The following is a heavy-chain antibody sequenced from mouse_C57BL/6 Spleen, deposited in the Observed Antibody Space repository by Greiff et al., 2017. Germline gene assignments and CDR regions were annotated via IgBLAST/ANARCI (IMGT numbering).Heavy chain of an antibody. CDR3: ARGGVLYAMDY. V-gene: IGHV1-64*01. J-gene: IGHJ4*01. CDR2: IPPNSGST. CDR1: GYTFTSYW. Sequence: QVQLKQPGAELVKPGASVKLSCKASGYTFTSYWMHWVKQRPGQGLEWIGMIPPNSGSTNYNEKFKSKATLTVDKSASTAYMQLSRLTSWVTAVYYCARGGVLYAMDYWGPGTSVTVSS.